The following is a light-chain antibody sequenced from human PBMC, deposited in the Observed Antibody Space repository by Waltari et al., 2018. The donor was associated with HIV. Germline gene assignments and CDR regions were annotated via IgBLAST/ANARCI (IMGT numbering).Light chain of an antibody. CDR1: QDVASY. CDR3: QQSYTAPRT. CDR2: VAS. Sequence: DIPLTQSPSSLSASLGDRITINCRASQDVASYLNLYRHRPGTAPQLLIYVASNLQTGVPSRFSASGSGTDFSLTIDGLQREDFATYCCQQSYTAPRTFGLGTKVE. V-gene: IGKV1-39*01. J-gene: IGKJ1*01.